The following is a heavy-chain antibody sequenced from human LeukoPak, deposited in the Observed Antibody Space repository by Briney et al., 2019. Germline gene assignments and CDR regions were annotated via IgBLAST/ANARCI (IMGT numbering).Heavy chain of an antibody. D-gene: IGHD6-19*01. CDR3: ARGAGWYNY. CDR1: GGSISSYY. Sequence: PSETLSLTCTVSGGSISSYYWSWIRQPPGKGLEWIGYIYYSGITNYNPSLKSRVTISIDTSKKQFSLKVSSVTAADTAVYYCARGAGWYNYWGQGTLVTVSS. J-gene: IGHJ4*02. CDR2: IYYSGIT. V-gene: IGHV4-59*01.